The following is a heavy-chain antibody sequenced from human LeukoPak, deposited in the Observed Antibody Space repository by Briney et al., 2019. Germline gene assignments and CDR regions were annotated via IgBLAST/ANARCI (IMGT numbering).Heavy chain of an antibody. CDR2: ISGSGGST. J-gene: IGHJ4*02. CDR1: GFSFGSYA. D-gene: IGHD1-1*01. CDR3: ARDPGDTTLVYDY. Sequence: GGSLRLSCAASGFSFGSYAMSWVRQAPGKGLEWVSAISGSGGSTYYADSVKGRFTISRDNAKNTLYLQMNSLRADDTAVYYCARDPGDTTLVYDYWGQGTLVTVSS. V-gene: IGHV3-23*01.